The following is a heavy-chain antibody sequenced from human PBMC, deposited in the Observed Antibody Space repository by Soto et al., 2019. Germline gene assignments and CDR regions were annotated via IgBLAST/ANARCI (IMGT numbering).Heavy chain of an antibody. D-gene: IGHD3-22*01. CDR2: ISGSGGST. CDR1: GFTFSSYA. Sequence: GGSLRLSCAAPGFTFSSYAMSWVRQAPGKGLEWVSAISGSGGSTYYADSVKGRFTISRDNSKNTLYLQMNSLRAEDTAVYYCAKDSLYYDSSGLPSWYFDLWGRGPLVTVSS. J-gene: IGHJ2*01. V-gene: IGHV3-23*01. CDR3: AKDSLYYDSSGLPSWYFDL.